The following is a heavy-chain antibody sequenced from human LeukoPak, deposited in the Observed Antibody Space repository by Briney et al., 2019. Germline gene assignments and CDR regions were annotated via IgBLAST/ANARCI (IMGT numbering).Heavy chain of an antibody. Sequence: SGTLSLTCTVSGGSISSYYWSWIRQPPGKGLEWIGYIYYSGNTNYNPSLQSRVTISVDTSKNQFSLKLGSVTAADTAVYYCARDRGPFGYWGQGTLVTASS. J-gene: IGHJ4*02. CDR1: GGSISSYY. V-gene: IGHV4-59*01. D-gene: IGHD3-10*01. CDR3: ARDRGPFGY. CDR2: IYYSGNT.